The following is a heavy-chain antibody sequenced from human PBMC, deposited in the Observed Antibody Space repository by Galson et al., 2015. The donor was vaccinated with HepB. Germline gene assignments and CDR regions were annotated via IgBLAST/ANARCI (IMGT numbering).Heavy chain of an antibody. CDR2: ITGGGNYI. V-gene: IGHV3-21*01. CDR1: GFTISGYS. D-gene: IGHD4-11*01. Sequence: SLRLSCAASGFTISGYSMIWVRQAPWKGLEWVASITGGGNYINYVDSVQDRFTISRDNARNSLFLQMNNLRVDDTAVYYCARVPLQPGYFDLWGRGTLVTVSS. CDR3: ARVPLQPGYFDL. J-gene: IGHJ2*01.